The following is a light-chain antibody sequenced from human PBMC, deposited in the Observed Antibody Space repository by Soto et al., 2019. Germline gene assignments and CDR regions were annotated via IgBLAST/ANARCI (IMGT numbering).Light chain of an antibody. J-gene: IGKJ1*01. CDR2: GAS. CDR1: QSVSSN. CDR3: QQYNNWPLKT. V-gene: IGKV3-15*01. Sequence: EIVMTQSPATLSVSPGERATRSCRASQSVSSNLAWYQQKPGQAPRLLIYGASTRATGIPARFSGSGSGTEFTLTISTLQSEDFAVYYSQQYNNWPLKTVGQGTKVEIK.